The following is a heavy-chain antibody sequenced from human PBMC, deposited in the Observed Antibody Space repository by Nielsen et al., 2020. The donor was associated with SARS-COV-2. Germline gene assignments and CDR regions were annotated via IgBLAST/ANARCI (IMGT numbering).Heavy chain of an antibody. CDR1: GFTFSSYG. D-gene: IGHD4-11*01. CDR3: ARETLDYTSSFVDY. J-gene: IGHJ4*02. Sequence: GESLKISCAASGFTFSSYGMHWVRQAPGKGLEWLAIISYDGNKHYADSVKGRFTISRDNSKDTLYLQMDSLRPEDTAVYFCARETLDYTSSFVDYWGQGTLVTVSP. V-gene: IGHV3-30*19. CDR2: ISYDGNK.